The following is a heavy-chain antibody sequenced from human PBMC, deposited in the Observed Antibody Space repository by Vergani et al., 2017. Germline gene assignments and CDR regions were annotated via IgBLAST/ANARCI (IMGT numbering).Heavy chain of an antibody. J-gene: IGHJ4*02. CDR3: AKDRSVGSSWYFDY. D-gene: IGHD6-13*01. Sequence: VQLVESGGGLVKPGGSLRLSCAASGFTFSDYYMSWIRQAPGKGLEWVSYISSSSSYTNYADSVKGRFTISRDNAKNSLYLQMNSLRAEDTALYYCAKDRSVGSSWYFDYWGQGTLVTVSS. V-gene: IGHV3-11*05. CDR1: GFTFSDYY. CDR2: ISSSSSYT.